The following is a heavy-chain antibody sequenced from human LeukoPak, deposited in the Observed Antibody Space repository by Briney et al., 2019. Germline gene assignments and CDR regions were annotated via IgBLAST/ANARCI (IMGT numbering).Heavy chain of an antibody. CDR1: GGTFSSYT. Sequence: PVKVSCKASGGTFSSYTISWVRQAPGQGPERMGRIIPILGIANYAQKFQGRVTITADKSTSTAYMELSSLRSEDTAVYYCASGDRPGASDYWGQGTLVTVSS. J-gene: IGHJ4*02. V-gene: IGHV1-69*02. D-gene: IGHD2-21*02. CDR3: ASGDRPGASDY. CDR2: IIPILGIA.